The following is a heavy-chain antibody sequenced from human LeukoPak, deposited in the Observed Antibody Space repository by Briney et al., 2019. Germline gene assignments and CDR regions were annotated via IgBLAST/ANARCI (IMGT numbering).Heavy chain of an antibody. Sequence: GGSLRLSCAASGFTFSSYAMRWVRQAPGKGLEWVSAIGGSGGSTYYADSVKGRFTISRDNSKNTLYLQMNSLRAEDTAVYYCAKVTMAGDAFDIWGQGTMVTVSS. CDR1: GFTFSSYA. D-gene: IGHD3-10*01. V-gene: IGHV3-23*01. CDR3: AKVTMAGDAFDI. J-gene: IGHJ3*02. CDR2: IGGSGGST.